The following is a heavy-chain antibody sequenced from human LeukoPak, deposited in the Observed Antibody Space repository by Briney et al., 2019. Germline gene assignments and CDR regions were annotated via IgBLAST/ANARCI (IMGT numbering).Heavy chain of an antibody. CDR1: GGSISSSSYY. CDR2: IYYSGST. Sequence: SETQSLTCTVSGGSISSSSYYWGWIRQPPGKGLEWIGSIYYSGSTYYNPSLKSRVTISVDTSKNQFSLKLSSVTAADTAVYYCAREGTYGDYVVEYWGQGTLVTVSS. V-gene: IGHV4-39*07. J-gene: IGHJ4*02. CDR3: AREGTYGDYVVEY. D-gene: IGHD4-17*01.